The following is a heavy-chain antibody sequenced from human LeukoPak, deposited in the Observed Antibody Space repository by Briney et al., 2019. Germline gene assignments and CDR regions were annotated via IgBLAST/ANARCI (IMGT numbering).Heavy chain of an antibody. Sequence: ASVKVSCKASGYTFTTYAMNWVRQAPGQRLEWMGWINAGNGNAKYSQEFQGRVTITRDTSASTAYMELSSLRSEDMAVYYCARAPNSYGSGSYAFDIWGQGTMVTVSS. V-gene: IGHV1-3*03. CDR1: GYTFTTYA. CDR2: INAGNGNA. CDR3: ARAPNSYGSGSYAFDI. J-gene: IGHJ3*02. D-gene: IGHD3-10*01.